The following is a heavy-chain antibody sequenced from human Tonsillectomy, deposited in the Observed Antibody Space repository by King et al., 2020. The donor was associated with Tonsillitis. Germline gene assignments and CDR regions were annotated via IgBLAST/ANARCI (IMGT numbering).Heavy chain of an antibody. J-gene: IGHJ5*02. V-gene: IGHV4-4*07. CDR3: ARAWNRMAWFDH. CDR1: GDSITSSY. Sequence: VQLQESGPGLVKPSETLSLTCTVSGDSITSSYWSWIRQPAGRGLEWIGRMYVSGSPYYRPSLKSRVTMSLDTSKNQFSLKLTSVTAADTAVYYCARAWNRMAWFDHWGQGTLVTVSS. D-gene: IGHD1-1*01. CDR2: MYVSGSP.